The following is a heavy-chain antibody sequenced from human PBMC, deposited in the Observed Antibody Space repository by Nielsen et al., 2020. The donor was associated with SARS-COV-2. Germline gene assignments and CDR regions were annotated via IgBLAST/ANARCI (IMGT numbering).Heavy chain of an antibody. D-gene: IGHD3-10*01. CDR3: ARDSFGITMVRGVNNWFDP. CDR1: GFTFSSYA. CDR2: ISYDGSNK. Sequence: GESLKISCAASGFTFSSYAMSWVRQAPGKGLEWVAVISYDGSNKYYADSVKGRFTISRDNSKNTLYLQMNSLRAEDTAVYYCARDSFGITMVRGVNNWFDPWGQGTLVTVSS. J-gene: IGHJ5*02. V-gene: IGHV3-30-3*01.